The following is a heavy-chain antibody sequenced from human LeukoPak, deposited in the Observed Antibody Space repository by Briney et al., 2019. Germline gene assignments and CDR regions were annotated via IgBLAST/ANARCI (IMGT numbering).Heavy chain of an antibody. CDR1: GWTFSGYY. CDR2: SNDSGGT. D-gene: IGHD1-26*01. Sequence: NPSETLSLTCAVYGWTFSGYYWSWIRQPPGKRLEWVGESNDSGGTNYNPSLKSRVTISADKSKNQVSLKLTSVTAADTAVYYCARLPVIVGAALEYYYYYMDVWGQGTTVTVSS. V-gene: IGHV4-34*01. CDR3: ARLPVIVGAALEYYYYYMDV. J-gene: IGHJ6*03.